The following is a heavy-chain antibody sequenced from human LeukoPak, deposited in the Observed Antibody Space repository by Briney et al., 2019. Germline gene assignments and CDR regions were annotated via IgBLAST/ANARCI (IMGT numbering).Heavy chain of an antibody. D-gene: IGHD4-17*01. CDR3: AETTVTTGGFDP. CDR2: INPSGGST. Sequence: ASVKVSCKASGYTFTSYYMHWVRQAPGQGLEWMGIINPSGGSTSYAQKFQGRVTMTRDTSTSTVYMELSRLRSDDTAVYYCAETTVTTGGFDPWGQGTLVTVAS. J-gene: IGHJ5*02. CDR1: GYTFTSYY. V-gene: IGHV1-46*01.